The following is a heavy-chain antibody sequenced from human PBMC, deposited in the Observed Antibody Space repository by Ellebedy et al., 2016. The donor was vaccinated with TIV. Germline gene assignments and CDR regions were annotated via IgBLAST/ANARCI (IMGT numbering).Heavy chain of an antibody. J-gene: IGHJ6*03. CDR1: GYTFTGYY. D-gene: IGHD5-12*01. CDR2: INPNSGGT. Sequence: ASVKVSXKASGYTFTGYYMHWVRQAPGQGLEWMGWINPNSGGTNYAQKFQGRVTMTRDTSISTAYMELSRLRSDDTAVYYCARDNVGDIVATVTADYYYYMDVWGKGTTVTVSS. V-gene: IGHV1-2*02. CDR3: ARDNVGDIVATVTADYYYYMDV.